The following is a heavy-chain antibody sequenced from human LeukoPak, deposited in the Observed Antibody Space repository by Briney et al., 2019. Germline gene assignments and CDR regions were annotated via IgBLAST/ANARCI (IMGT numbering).Heavy chain of an antibody. Sequence: PAGCLRLSCAASAFTVGSNYMSWVRQATGKGLEWVSVLYGGAYIYYADSVKGRFTISRDNSKNTLYLQMNSLRAEDTAVYYCASHKAVRPDAACDIWGQGTMVTVSS. D-gene: IGHD6-6*01. CDR2: LYGGAYI. CDR1: AFTVGSNY. CDR3: ASHKAVRPDAACDI. V-gene: IGHV3-66*02. J-gene: IGHJ3*02.